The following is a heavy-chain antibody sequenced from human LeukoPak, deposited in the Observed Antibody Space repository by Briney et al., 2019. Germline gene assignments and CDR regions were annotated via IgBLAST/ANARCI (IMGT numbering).Heavy chain of an antibody. CDR2: INPNSGGT. V-gene: IGHV1-2*02. CDR1: GYSFIGYY. J-gene: IGHJ4*02. Sequence: GASVKVSCKASGYSFIGYYMHWVRQAPGQGLEWMGWINPNSGGTKYAQKFQGRVAMTRDTSITTAYMELSSLTSDDTAVYCCARGVHTEDYFGYWGQGTLVTVSS. CDR3: ARGVHTEDYFGY.